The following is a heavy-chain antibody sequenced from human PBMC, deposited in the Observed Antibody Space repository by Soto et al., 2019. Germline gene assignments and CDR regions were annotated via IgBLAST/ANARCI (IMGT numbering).Heavy chain of an antibody. CDR3: ARHQDRGGYYYGMDV. CDR2: IYYSGST. V-gene: IGHV4-39*01. D-gene: IGHD3-10*01. Sequence: QLQLQESGPGLVKPSETLSLTCTVSGGSISSSSYYWGWIRQPPGKGLEWIGSIYYSGSTYYNPSLKSRVTISVDTSKNQFSLKLSSVTAADTAVYYCARHQDRGGYYYGMDVWGQGTTVTVSS. J-gene: IGHJ6*02. CDR1: GGSISSSSYY.